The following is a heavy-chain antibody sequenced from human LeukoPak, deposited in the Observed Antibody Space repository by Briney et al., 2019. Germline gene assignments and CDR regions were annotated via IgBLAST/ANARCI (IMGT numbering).Heavy chain of an antibody. J-gene: IGHJ4*02. CDR3: ARGEYSNGYPYRLDS. Sequence: ASVKVSCKASGSTFSDYHINWVRQASGQGPEWMGWINPKSGDASYNQAFQGRVTMTRDTSISTAYMELNRLRSDDPAMYYCARGEYSNGYPYRLDSWGQGTLVTVSS. D-gene: IGHD3-16*01. V-gene: IGHV1-2*02. CDR1: GSTFSDYH. CDR2: INPKSGDA.